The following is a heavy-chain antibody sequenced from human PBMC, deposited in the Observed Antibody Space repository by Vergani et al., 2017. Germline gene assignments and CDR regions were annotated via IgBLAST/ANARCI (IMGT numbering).Heavy chain of an antibody. CDR3: AREPPLTGFFDY. CDR2: ISPDGFST. CDR1: VYTFTAYY. Sequence: QVQLVQSGAEVGKPGASVKISCKASVYTFTAYYIHWVRQAPEQGLAWVGVISPDGFSTFYAQKFQGRVPITRDTSTSTVYVEVTSLRSDDTAVYYCAREPPLTGFFDYWGHGTLVTVSS. J-gene: IGHJ4*01. V-gene: IGHV1-46*03. D-gene: IGHD3-9*01.